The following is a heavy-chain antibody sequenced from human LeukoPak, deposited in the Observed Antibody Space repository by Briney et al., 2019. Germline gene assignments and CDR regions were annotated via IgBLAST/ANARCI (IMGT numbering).Heavy chain of an antibody. Sequence: GGSLRLSCAASGFPISNYWMSWVRQAPGKGLEWVASISPDGSVKHYVDSVKGRFTISRDNAKNSLSLQMNSPRAEDTAVYFCARLLGLVTTFDIWGQGTVVTVSS. CDR1: GFPISNYW. CDR2: ISPDGSVK. D-gene: IGHD5-18*01. CDR3: ARLLGLVTTFDI. V-gene: IGHV3-7*02. J-gene: IGHJ3*02.